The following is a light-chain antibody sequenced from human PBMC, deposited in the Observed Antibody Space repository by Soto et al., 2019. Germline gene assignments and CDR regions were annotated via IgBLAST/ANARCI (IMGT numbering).Light chain of an antibody. CDR1: QTVRNNN. V-gene: IGKV3-15*01. CDR3: QKYSAWPLT. J-gene: IGKJ4*01. CDR2: CAS. Sequence: EIVLTQSPATLSLSPGERATLACRASQTVRNNNLAWYQQKPGQAPRLLIYCASTLATGIPTRFSGSGSGTEFTLTIRTLQSEEFAVYYCQKYSAWPLTFGGGTKVEI.